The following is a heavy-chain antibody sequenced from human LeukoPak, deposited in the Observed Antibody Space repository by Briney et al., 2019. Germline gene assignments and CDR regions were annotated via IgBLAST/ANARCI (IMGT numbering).Heavy chain of an antibody. CDR3: ARQSQGPGYKYYYYYYYMDV. D-gene: IGHD3-9*01. V-gene: IGHV4-39*01. CDR1: GGSISSSSYY. Sequence: SETLSLTCTVSGGSISSSSYYWGWIRQPPGKGLEWIGSIYYSGSTYYNPSLKSRVTISVDTSKNQFSLKLSSVTAADTAVYYCARQSQGPGYKYYYYYYYMDVWGKGTTVTISS. CDR2: IYYSGST. J-gene: IGHJ6*03.